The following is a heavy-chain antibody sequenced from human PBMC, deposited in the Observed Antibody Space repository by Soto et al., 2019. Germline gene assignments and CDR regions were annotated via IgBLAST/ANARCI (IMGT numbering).Heavy chain of an antibody. CDR1: GFTFSSYS. J-gene: IGHJ4*02. Sequence: GGSLRLSCAASGFTFSSYSMNWVRQAPGKGLEWVSYISSSSSTIYYADSVKGRFTISRDNAKNSLYLQMNSLRAEDTAVYYCAMRYCSSTSCSGWDYWGQGTLVTVSS. V-gene: IGHV3-48*01. D-gene: IGHD2-2*01. CDR2: ISSSSSTI. CDR3: AMRYCSSTSCSGWDY.